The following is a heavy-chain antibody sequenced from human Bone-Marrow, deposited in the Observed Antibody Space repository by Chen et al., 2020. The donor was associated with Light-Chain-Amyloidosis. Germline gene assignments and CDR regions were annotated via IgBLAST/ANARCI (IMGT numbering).Heavy chain of an antibody. CDR3: ARVSLTGNGGRGWFDV. CDR1: GDSISSSPYT. D-gene: IGHD3-9*01. CDR2: IYSSGSA. Sequence: HLQQSGPGLVKPSETLTLTCKVSGDSISSSPYTWAWIRQPPGKGLEWIGTIYSSGSAYYNPSLESRVTISVEASTNQFFLKLDSVTATDTATFYCARVSLTGNGGRGWFDVWGQGTLVTVSS. V-gene: IGHV4-39*01. J-gene: IGHJ5*02.